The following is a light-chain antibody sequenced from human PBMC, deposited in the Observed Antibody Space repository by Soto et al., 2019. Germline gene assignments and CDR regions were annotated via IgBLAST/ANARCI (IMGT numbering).Light chain of an antibody. Sequence: EIVLTQSPATLSLSPGERATLSCRASQTISSYLGWYQQKPGQAPRLLIYDASNRAAGIPARFSGSGSGTDFTLTISSLEPEDFAVYYCQQRSKWPLTFGGGTKVVIK. J-gene: IGKJ4*01. V-gene: IGKV3-11*01. CDR3: QQRSKWPLT. CDR2: DAS. CDR1: QTISSY.